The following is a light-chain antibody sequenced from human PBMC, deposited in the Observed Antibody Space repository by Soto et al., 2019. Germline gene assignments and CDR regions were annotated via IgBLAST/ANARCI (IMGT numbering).Light chain of an antibody. J-gene: IGKJ2*01. Sequence: EVVMAQSPATLSVSPGERATLSCRASQSVNSNLAWYQQKPGQAPRLLIYGASTRATGIPARFSGSGSGTEFTLTISSLQSEDSAVYYCQHFNNWPPMYTFGQGTKLEI. CDR3: QHFNNWPPMYT. CDR2: GAS. V-gene: IGKV3-15*01. CDR1: QSVNSN.